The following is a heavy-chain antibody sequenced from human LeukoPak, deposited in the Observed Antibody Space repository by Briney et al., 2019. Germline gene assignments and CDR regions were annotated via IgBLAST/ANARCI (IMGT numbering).Heavy chain of an antibody. CDR2: IYPGDSDT. CDR3: ARVQTIYYDSSGYYPQGYYFDY. D-gene: IGHD3-22*01. Sequence: GESLKIAYKGSGYSFTSYWIGWVRQMPGKGLEWMGIIYPGDSDTRYSPSFQGQVTISADKSISTAYLQWSSLKASDTAMYYCARVQTIYYDSSGYYPQGYYFDYWGQGTLVTVSS. CDR1: GYSFTSYW. V-gene: IGHV5-51*01. J-gene: IGHJ4*02.